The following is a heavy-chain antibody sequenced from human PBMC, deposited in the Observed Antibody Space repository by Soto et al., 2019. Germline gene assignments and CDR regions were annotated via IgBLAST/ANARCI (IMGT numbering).Heavy chain of an antibody. D-gene: IGHD3-22*01. Sequence: SETLSLTCAVYGGPFSGYYWSWIRQPPGKGLEWIGEINHSGSTNYNPSLKSRVTISVDTSKNQFSLKLSSVTAADTAVYYCASSPDSSGYYYNYWGQGTLVTVSS. V-gene: IGHV4-34*01. CDR3: ASSPDSSGYYYNY. CDR1: GGPFSGYY. J-gene: IGHJ4*02. CDR2: INHSGST.